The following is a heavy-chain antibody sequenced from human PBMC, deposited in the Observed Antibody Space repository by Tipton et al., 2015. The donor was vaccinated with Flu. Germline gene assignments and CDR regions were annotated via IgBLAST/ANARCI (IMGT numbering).Heavy chain of an antibody. V-gene: IGHV5-51*01. CDR3: VRQPGGVRYFDF. D-gene: IGHD1-14*01. Sequence: QLVQSGAEVTKPGKSLKISCKGSGYILSTDWIGWVRQMPGKGLEWVGIIYPGDSDTRYSPSFQGQVTISADKSISTAYLQWSTLKASDTAMYYCVRQPGGVRYFDFWGRGTLVTVSP. CDR2: IYPGDSDT. CDR1: GYILSTDW. J-gene: IGHJ2*01.